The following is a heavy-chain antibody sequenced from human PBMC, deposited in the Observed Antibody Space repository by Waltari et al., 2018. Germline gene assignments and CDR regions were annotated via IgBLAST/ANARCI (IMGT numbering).Heavy chain of an antibody. J-gene: IGHJ6*02. Sequence: QVQLVQSGAEVTKPGSSVKVSCKASGGTFSSYAISWVRQAPGQGLEWMGGIIPIVGTANYEQKYQGRVTITADESTSTAYMELSSLRSEDTAVYYCASRLYCSSTSCYLYYYYGMDVWGQGTTVTVSS. CDR3: ASRLYCSSTSCYLYYYYGMDV. CDR1: GGTFSSYA. D-gene: IGHD2-2*01. CDR2: IIPIVGTA. V-gene: IGHV1-69*01.